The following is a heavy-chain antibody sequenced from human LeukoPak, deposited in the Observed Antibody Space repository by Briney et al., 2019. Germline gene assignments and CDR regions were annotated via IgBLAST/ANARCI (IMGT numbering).Heavy chain of an antibody. CDR3: AKSGYDFGGWFDP. CDR1: GFTFSSYG. J-gene: IGHJ5*02. Sequence: GGSLRLSCAASGFTFSSYGMHWLRQAPGKGLEWVAFIRYDGSNKYYADSVKGRFTISRDNSKNTLYLQMYSLRAEDTAVYYCAKSGYDFGGWFDPWGQGTLVTVSS. CDR2: IRYDGSNK. D-gene: IGHD5-12*01. V-gene: IGHV3-30*02.